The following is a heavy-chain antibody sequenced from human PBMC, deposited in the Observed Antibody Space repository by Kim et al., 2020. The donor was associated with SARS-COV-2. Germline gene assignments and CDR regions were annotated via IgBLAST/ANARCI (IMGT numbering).Heavy chain of an antibody. CDR2: INYNGRT. J-gene: IGHJ6*01. CDR3: ARVGRGSWYLGDYG. D-gene: IGHD6-13*01. Sequence: SETLSLTCAVSGDSISSYYWSWIRQPPGKGLEWLADINYNGRTNYYLSSLKGRITISEDNTKNFFSLQMNILTAEDTAVYYCARVGRGSWYLGDYG. CDR1: GDSISSYY. V-gene: IGHV4-59*12.